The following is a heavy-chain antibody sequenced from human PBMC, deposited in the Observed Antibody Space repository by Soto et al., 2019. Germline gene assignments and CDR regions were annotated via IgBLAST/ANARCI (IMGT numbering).Heavy chain of an antibody. D-gene: IGHD3-3*01. Sequence: VASVKGSCKASGYTLSSYCISWVRQAPGQGVEWMGWISAYNGNTNYAQKLQGRVTMTTDTSTSTAYMELRSLRSDDTAVYYCARDRVFGVVNYYYYYMDVWGKGTTVTVSS. CDR3: ARDRVFGVVNYYYYYMDV. CDR1: GYTLSSYC. J-gene: IGHJ6*03. CDR2: ISAYNGNT. V-gene: IGHV1-18*01.